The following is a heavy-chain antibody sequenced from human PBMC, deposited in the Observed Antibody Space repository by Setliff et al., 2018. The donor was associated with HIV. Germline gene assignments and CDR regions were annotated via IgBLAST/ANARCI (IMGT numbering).Heavy chain of an antibody. Sequence: SETLSLTCTVSGGSISSYYWSWIRQPPGKGLEWIGSIYYSGSTYYNPSLKSRVTISVDTSKNQFSLKLSSVTAADTAVYYCARHSPSDYWGQGTLVTVSS. J-gene: IGHJ4*02. CDR2: IYYSGST. CDR1: GGSISSYY. V-gene: IGHV4-39*01. CDR3: ARHSPSDY.